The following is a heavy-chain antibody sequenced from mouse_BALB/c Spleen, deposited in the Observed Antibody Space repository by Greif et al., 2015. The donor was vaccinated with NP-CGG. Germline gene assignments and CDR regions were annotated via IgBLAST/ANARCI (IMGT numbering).Heavy chain of an antibody. V-gene: IGHV3-2*02. CDR3: AREGYRYDDYAMDY. CDR2: ISYSGST. J-gene: IGHJ4*01. D-gene: IGHD2-14*01. Sequence: EVQGVESGPGLVKPSQSLSLTCTVTGYSITSDYAWNWIRQFPGNKLEWMGYISYSGSTSYNPSLKSRISITRDTSKNQFFLQLNSVTTEDTATYYCAREGYRYDDYAMDYWGQGTSVTVSS. CDR1: GYSITSDYA.